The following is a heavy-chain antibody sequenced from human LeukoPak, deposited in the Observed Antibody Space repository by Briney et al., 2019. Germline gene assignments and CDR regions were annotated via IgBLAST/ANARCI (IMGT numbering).Heavy chain of an antibody. Sequence: SETLSLTCTVSGYSITSGYHWGWIRQPPDKGLEWIGNFYQSGIFNYNPSLKSRVTISVDASKNQFSLKLSSVTAADTAVYYCARDLSYYYDSSGYLYFDYWGQGTLVTVSS. J-gene: IGHJ4*02. CDR3: ARDLSYYYDSSGYLYFDY. V-gene: IGHV4-38-2*02. CDR1: GYSITSGYH. CDR2: FYQSGIF. D-gene: IGHD3-22*01.